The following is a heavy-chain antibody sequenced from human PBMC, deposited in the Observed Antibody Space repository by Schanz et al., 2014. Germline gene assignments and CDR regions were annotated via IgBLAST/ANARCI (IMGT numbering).Heavy chain of an antibody. Sequence: EVQLVESGGGLIQPGGSLRLSCTASGFTVSREYMSWVRQAPGMGLEWVSIIYTADHTYYADSVKGRFTISRDNSKNALYLQMNSLRTEDTAVYFCARDGGRDGYNLAFEVGGQGTLVTVSS. J-gene: IGHJ3*01. D-gene: IGHD5-12*01. CDR2: IYTADHT. CDR1: GFTVSREY. CDR3: ARDGGRDGYNLAFEV. V-gene: IGHV3-53*01.